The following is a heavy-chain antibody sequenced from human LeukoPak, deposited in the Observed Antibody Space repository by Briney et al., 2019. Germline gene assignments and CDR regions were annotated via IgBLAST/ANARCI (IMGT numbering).Heavy chain of an antibody. CDR3: ARDGSSPEYYFDY. J-gene: IGHJ4*02. CDR2: ISGSGGST. V-gene: IGHV3-23*01. D-gene: IGHD6-6*01. CDR1: GFTFSSYA. Sequence: GGSLRLSCAASGFTFSSYAMSWVRQAPGKGLEWVSAISGSGGSTYYADSVKGRFTISRDNSKNTLYLQMNSLRAEDTAVYYCARDGSSPEYYFDYWGQGTLVTVSS.